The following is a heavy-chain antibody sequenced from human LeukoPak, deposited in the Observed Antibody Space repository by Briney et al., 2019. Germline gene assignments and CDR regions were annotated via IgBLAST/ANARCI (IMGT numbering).Heavy chain of an antibody. J-gene: IGHJ4*02. Sequence: GRSLRLSCAASGFTFNTYGMNWVRQAPGKGLEWVSSISSSSSYIYYADSVKGRFTISRDNAKNSLYLQMNSLRAEDTAVYYCARANSRDGSEDYWGQGTLVTVSS. CDR2: ISSSSSYI. CDR3: ARANSRDGSEDY. V-gene: IGHV3-21*01. CDR1: GFTFNTYG. D-gene: IGHD5-24*01.